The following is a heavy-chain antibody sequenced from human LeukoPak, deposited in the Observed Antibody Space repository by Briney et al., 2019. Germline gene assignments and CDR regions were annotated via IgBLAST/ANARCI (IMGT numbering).Heavy chain of an antibody. D-gene: IGHD6-19*01. J-gene: IGHJ4*02. Sequence: PGGSLRLSCAASGFTFSSYGMHWVRQAPGKGLEWVAVIWYDGSNKYYADSAKGRFTISRDNSKNTLYLQMNSLRAEDTAVYYCARSPYSSGWDYFDYWGQGTLVTVSS. CDR3: ARSPYSSGWDYFDY. CDR1: GFTFSSYG. CDR2: IWYDGSNK. V-gene: IGHV3-33*01.